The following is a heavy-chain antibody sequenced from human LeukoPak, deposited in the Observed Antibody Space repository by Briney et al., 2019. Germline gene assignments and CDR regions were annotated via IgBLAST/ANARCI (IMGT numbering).Heavy chain of an antibody. V-gene: IGHV1-18*01. CDR3: ARDPTNTSGRYAYFDY. Sequence: ASVKVSCTASGYTFNHHGISWARQAPGQGLEWMGWISCFNGDKHYAQKFQGRVTMTTDTSKTTAYMELRSLRSDDTALYYCARDPTNTSGRYAYFDYWGQGTLVTGSS. CDR1: GYTFNHHG. J-gene: IGHJ4*02. D-gene: IGHD6-19*01. CDR2: ISCFNGDK.